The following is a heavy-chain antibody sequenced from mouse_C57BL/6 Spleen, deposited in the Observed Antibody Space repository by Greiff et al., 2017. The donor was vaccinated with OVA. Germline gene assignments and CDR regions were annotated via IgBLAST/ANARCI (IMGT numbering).Heavy chain of an antibody. CDR1: GFTFSDYY. D-gene: IGHD1-1*01. J-gene: IGHJ1*03. V-gene: IGHV5-16*01. CDR2: INYDGSST. CDR3: ARSELLTAGYFDV. Sequence: EVHLVESEGGLVQPGSSMKLSCTASGFTFSDYYMAWVRQVPEKGLEWVANINYDGSSTYYLDSLKSRFIISRDNAKNILYLQMSSLKSEDTATYYCARSELLTAGYFDVWGTGTTVTVSS.